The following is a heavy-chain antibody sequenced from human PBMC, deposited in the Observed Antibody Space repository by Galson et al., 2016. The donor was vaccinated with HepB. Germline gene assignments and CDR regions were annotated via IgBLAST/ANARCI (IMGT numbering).Heavy chain of an antibody. CDR2: ISRSGDAT. Sequence: SLRLSCAASGFTFSSYAMDWVRQAPRKGLEWVSAISRSGDATYYADSVNGRFTISRDNAKNSVYLQMNSLRVEDTAVYYCAREGSLGAGRGNWFDPWGQGILVTVSS. J-gene: IGHJ5*02. V-gene: IGHV3-21*01. CDR1: GFTFSSYA. CDR3: AREGSLGAGRGNWFDP. D-gene: IGHD3-10*01.